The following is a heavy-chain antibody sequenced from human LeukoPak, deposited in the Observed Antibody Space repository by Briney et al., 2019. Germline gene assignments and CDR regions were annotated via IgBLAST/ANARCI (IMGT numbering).Heavy chain of an antibody. Sequence: GGSLRLSCAASGFTFSNAWMSWVRQAPGKGLEWVGRVKSKTDGGTTDYAAPVKGRFTISRDDSKNTLYLQMNSLKTEDTAVYYCTTAFYYDSSGYRGGQGTLVTVSS. D-gene: IGHD3-22*01. J-gene: IGHJ4*02. CDR1: GFTFSNAW. CDR2: VKSKTDGGTT. V-gene: IGHV3-15*01. CDR3: TTAFYYDSSGYR.